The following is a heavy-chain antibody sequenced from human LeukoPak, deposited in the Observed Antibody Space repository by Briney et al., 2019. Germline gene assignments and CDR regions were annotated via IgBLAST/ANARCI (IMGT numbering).Heavy chain of an antibody. Sequence: GGSLRLSCAASGFSFENYNMNWVRQAPWKGLEWVAYINVITGYIYYADSLKGRFTISRDNAKKSLFLEMNSLRVEDTAVYYCARDRSGSSSVDDAFDIWGQGIMVTVSS. CDR1: GFSFENYN. D-gene: IGHD1-26*01. J-gene: IGHJ3*02. CDR3: ARDRSGSSSVDDAFDI. CDR2: INVITGYI. V-gene: IGHV3-21*01.